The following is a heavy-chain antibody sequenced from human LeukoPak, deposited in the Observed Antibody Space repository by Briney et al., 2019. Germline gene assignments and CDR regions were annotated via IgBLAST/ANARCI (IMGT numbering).Heavy chain of an antibody. D-gene: IGHD6-13*01. Sequence: PGGSLRLSCAASGFTFSSYAMSWVRQAPGKGLEWVSAISGSGGSTYYADSVKGRFTISRDNSKNTLYLQMNSLRAEDTAAYYCAKDKGIAAAPLDYMDVWGKGTTVTVSS. J-gene: IGHJ6*03. V-gene: IGHV3-23*01. CDR3: AKDKGIAAAPLDYMDV. CDR2: ISGSGGST. CDR1: GFTFSSYA.